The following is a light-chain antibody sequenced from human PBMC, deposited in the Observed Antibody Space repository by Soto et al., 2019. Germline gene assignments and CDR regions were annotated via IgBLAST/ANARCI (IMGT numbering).Light chain of an antibody. J-gene: IGKJ4*01. V-gene: IGKV1-5*03. Sequence: DIQMTQSPSTLSASVGHRVTITCRASQSISSWLAWYQQKPGKAPKLLIYKASSLETGVPSRFSGRGSGTEFTLTISSLQPDDFATYYCQQYNSFPLTFGGGTKVDIK. CDR3: QQYNSFPLT. CDR2: KAS. CDR1: QSISSW.